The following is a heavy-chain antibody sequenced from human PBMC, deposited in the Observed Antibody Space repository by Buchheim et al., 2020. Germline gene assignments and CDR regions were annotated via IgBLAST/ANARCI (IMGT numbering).Heavy chain of an antibody. Sequence: VQLVESGGGLVQPGESLRLSCVASGFTFSGFAMHWVRQASGKGLEWVGRIRNKADSYASGYDVSVQGRFTISRDDYTDTAYLQMNSLRTEDTAVYYCARAVARAEYYFDYWGQGTL. V-gene: IGHV3-73*01. D-gene: IGHD2-15*01. CDR1: GFTFSGFA. CDR2: IRNKADSYAS. CDR3: ARAVARAEYYFDY. J-gene: IGHJ4*02.